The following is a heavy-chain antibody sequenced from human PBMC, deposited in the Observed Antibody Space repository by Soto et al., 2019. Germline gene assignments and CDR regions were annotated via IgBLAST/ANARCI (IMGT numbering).Heavy chain of an antibody. D-gene: IGHD6-19*01. Sequence: GGSLRLSCAAPGFAFSRYAMSWVRQAPGKGLEWVSSISGSGDSTYYADSVKGRFTISRDNSKNTLYLQMNNLRGEDTAIYYCAKDHSDVGQSLVFDYLDYWGQGTLVTVSS. V-gene: IGHV3-23*01. CDR2: ISGSGDST. CDR3: AKDHSDVGQSLVFDYLDY. CDR1: GFAFSRYA. J-gene: IGHJ4*02.